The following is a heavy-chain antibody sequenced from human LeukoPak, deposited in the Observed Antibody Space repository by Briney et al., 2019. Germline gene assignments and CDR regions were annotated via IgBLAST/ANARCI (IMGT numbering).Heavy chain of an antibody. V-gene: IGHV1-8*01. CDR3: ARAERAPYYDFWSGYYLLNDAFDI. CDR1: GYTFTSYD. D-gene: IGHD3-3*01. Sequence: ASVKVSCKASGYTFTSYDINWVRQATGQGLEWMGWMNPNSGNTGCAQKFQGRVTMTRNTSISTAYMELSSLRSEDTAVYYCARAERAPYYDFWSGYYLLNDAFDIWGQGTMVTVSS. J-gene: IGHJ3*02. CDR2: MNPNSGNT.